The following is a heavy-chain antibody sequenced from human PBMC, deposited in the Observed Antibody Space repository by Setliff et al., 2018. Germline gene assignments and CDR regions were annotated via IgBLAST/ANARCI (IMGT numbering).Heavy chain of an antibody. CDR1: GITFTSYA. V-gene: IGHV3-23*01. Sequence: GGSLRLSCVASGITFTSYAMSWVRQAPGKGLEWVSTVSVSGDNTYYTDSVKGRFTTSRDNAKNSLSLQMNSLRTEDTAVYYCFGAGTCSYWGQGTMVTVSS. CDR2: VSVSGDNT. J-gene: IGHJ4*02. CDR3: FGAGTCSY. D-gene: IGHD3-10*01.